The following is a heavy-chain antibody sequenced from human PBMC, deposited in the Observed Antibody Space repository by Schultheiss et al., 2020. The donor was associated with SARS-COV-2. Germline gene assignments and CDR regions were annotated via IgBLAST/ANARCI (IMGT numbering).Heavy chain of an antibody. CDR3: ARSPLAYYYYYGMDV. CDR1: GYTFTSYG. J-gene: IGHJ6*02. Sequence: ASVKVSCKAFGYTFTSYGISWVRQAPGQGLEWMGWINPNSGGTNYAQKFQGWVTMTRDTSISTAYMELSRLRSDDTAVYYCARSPLAYYYYYGMDVWGQGTTVTVSS. V-gene: IGHV1-2*04. CDR2: INPNSGGT.